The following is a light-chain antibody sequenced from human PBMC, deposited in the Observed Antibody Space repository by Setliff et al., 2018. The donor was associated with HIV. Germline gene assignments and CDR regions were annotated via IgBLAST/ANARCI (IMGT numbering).Light chain of an antibody. J-gene: IGLJ1*01. CDR3: SSYTSSSPYV. CDR2: DVS. CDR1: SSDVGSYNF. Sequence: QSALTQPASVSGSPGQSITISCSGSSSDVGSYNFVSWYQQHPGKAPQVIIYDVSRRPSGVSSRFSGSKSGNTASLTISGLQAEDQADYYCSSYTSSSPYVFGTVIKVTVL. V-gene: IGLV2-14*03.